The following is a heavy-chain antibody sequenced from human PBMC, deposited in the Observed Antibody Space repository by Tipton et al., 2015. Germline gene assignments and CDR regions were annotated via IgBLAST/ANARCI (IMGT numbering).Heavy chain of an antibody. D-gene: IGHD3-16*01. J-gene: IGHJ1*01. CDR3: ARSPPGDYEYIEY. CDR1: GGSISSSSYS. Sequence: TLSLTCTVSGGSISSSSYSWGWIRQPPGKGLELIGSISHSGNTYYNPSLKSRVTMSRDTSKNQFSLELTSVTAADTAVYYCARSPPGDYEYIEYWGQGTLITVSS. CDR2: ISHSGNT. V-gene: IGHV4-39*07.